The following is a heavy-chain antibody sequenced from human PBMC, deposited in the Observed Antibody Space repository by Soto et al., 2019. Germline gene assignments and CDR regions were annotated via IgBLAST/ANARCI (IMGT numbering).Heavy chain of an antibody. CDR3: AREPAIYGMDV. J-gene: IGHJ6*02. V-gene: IGHV3-21*01. CDR1: GFTFSSYS. Sequence: EVRLVESGGGLVKPGGSPRLSCAASGFTFSSYSVDWIRQAPGKGLEWVSSISSSGSYIYYADSVKGRFTISRDNAKNSLYLQMNSLSAEDTAMYYCAREPAIYGMDVWGQGTTVTVSS. CDR2: ISSSGSYI.